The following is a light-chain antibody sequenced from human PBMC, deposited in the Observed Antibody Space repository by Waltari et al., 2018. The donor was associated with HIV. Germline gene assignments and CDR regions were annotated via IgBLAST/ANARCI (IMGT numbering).Light chain of an antibody. CDR1: AIDIGLFNY. CDR3: CSYAGTYTYV. Sequence: QSPLPQPRPLSGSPGQSVPIPSPGTAIDIGLFNYSSWYQQYPGKAPKLIIYEVSQRPSGVPDRFSASKSGITASLTISGLQDEDEADYYCCSYAGTYTYVFGTGTTVTVL. V-gene: IGLV2-11*01. J-gene: IGLJ1*01. CDR2: EVS.